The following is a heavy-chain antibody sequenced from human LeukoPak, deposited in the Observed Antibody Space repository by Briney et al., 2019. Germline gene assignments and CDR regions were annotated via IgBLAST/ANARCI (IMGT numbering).Heavy chain of an antibody. CDR2: ISAYNGNT. CDR3: ARACKGPFTIFGVRSCANMDV. J-gene: IGHJ6*03. V-gene: IGHV1-18*01. D-gene: IGHD3-3*01. Sequence: ASVKVSCKASGYTFTSYGISWVRQAPGQGLEWMGWISAYNGNTNYAQKLQGRVTMTTDTSTSTAYMELRSLRSDDTAVYYCARACKGPFTIFGVRSCANMDVWGKGTTVTVSS. CDR1: GYTFTSYG.